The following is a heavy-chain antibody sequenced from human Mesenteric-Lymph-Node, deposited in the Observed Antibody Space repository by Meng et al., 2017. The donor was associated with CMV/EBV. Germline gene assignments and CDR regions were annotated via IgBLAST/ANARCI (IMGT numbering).Heavy chain of an antibody. Sequence: SGGFISRSNDCWGWIRQPPGKGLEWIGSFYYSGTTYYNPSLKSRLTISVDTTKNQFSLKLSSVTAADTAVYYCARHSVDSGWGDVDYWGQGALVTVSS. CDR2: FYYSGTT. CDR3: ARHSVDSGWGDVDY. D-gene: IGHD6-19*01. CDR1: GGFISRSNDC. J-gene: IGHJ4*02. V-gene: IGHV4-39*01.